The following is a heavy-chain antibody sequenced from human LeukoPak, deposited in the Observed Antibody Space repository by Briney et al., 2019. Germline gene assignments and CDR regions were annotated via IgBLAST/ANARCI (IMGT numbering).Heavy chain of an antibody. CDR2: ISSSSSYI. CDR1: GFTFSSYS. J-gene: IGHJ4*02. Sequence: GGSLRLSCAASGFTFSSYSMNWVRQAPGKGLEWASSISSSSSYIYYADSVKGRFTISRDNAKNSLYLQMNSLRAEDTAVYYCASSPHPPTWGWGQGTLVTVSS. D-gene: IGHD1-26*01. V-gene: IGHV3-21*01. CDR3: ASSPHPPTWG.